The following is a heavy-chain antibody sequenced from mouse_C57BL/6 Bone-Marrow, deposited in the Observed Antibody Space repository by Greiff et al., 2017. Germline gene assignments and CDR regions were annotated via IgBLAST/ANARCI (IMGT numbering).Heavy chain of an antibody. Sequence: QVQLQQPGAELVKPGASVKISCKASGYAFSSYWMHWVKQRPGQGLEWIGQIYPGDGDTNYNGKFKGKATLTADKSSSTAYMQLSSLTSEDSAVYICTREGIEYYGSSSDCCDMDDWGKGTSVTVSS. CDR2: IYPGDGDT. CDR3: TREGIEYYGSSSDCCDMDD. CDR1: GYAFSSYW. D-gene: IGHD1-1*01. J-gene: IGHJ4*01. V-gene: IGHV1-80*01.